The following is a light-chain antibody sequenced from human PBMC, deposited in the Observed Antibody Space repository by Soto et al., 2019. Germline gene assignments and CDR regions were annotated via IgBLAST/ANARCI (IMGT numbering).Light chain of an antibody. Sequence: QSALTQPASVSGSPGQSITIACTGTSSDIGHYDYVSWYQQHPGKALKLMIYHVTYRPSGVSNRYSGSKSGNSASLTISGLQADDEADYYCCSITTSHTYVFGSGTKLAVL. CDR1: SSDIGHYDY. V-gene: IGLV2-14*03. J-gene: IGLJ1*01. CDR2: HVT. CDR3: CSITTSHTYV.